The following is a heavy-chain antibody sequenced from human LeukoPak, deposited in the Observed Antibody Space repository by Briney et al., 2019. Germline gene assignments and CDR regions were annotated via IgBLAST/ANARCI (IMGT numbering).Heavy chain of an antibody. CDR2: ISGSGSNT. Sequence: PGGSLRLSCAASGFTFKNYAMNWVRQAPGKGLEWVSAISGSGSNTYYADSVKGRFTISRDNSKNTLYLQMNGLKAEDTAVYYCTKDYCSGASCPFDCSGQGTLVTVSS. CDR1: GFTFKNYA. J-gene: IGHJ4*02. V-gene: IGHV3-23*01. CDR3: TKDYCSGASCPFDC. D-gene: IGHD2-15*01.